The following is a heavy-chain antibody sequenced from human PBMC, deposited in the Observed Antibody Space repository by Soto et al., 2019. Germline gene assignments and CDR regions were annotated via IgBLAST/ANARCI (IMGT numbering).Heavy chain of an antibody. CDR2: IIPVFGTA. V-gene: IGHV1-69*12. J-gene: IGHJ6*02. Sequence: QVQLVQSGAEVKKPGSSVKVSCKASGGSLSNYGISWVRQAPGQGLEWMGGIIPVFGTANYAQKFQGRVTITADESTSIVYMDVTSLRSEDTAVYYCARGDATKIVVTTYYGMDVWRQGTTVTVSS. D-gene: IGHD4-17*01. CDR3: ARGDATKIVVTTYYGMDV. CDR1: GGSLSNYG.